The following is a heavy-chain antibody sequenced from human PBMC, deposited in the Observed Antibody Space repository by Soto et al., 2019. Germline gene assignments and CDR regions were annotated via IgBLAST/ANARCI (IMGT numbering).Heavy chain of an antibody. Sequence: SETLSLTCTVSGGSISSGGYYWSWIRQHPGKGLEWIGYIYYSGSTYYNPSLKSRVTISVDTSKNQFSLKLSSVTAADTAVYYCARTPRLDILTGYYSYYFDYWGQGTLVTVSS. J-gene: IGHJ4*02. CDR2: IYYSGST. V-gene: IGHV4-31*03. CDR3: ARTPRLDILTGYYSYYFDY. CDR1: GGSISSGGYY. D-gene: IGHD3-9*01.